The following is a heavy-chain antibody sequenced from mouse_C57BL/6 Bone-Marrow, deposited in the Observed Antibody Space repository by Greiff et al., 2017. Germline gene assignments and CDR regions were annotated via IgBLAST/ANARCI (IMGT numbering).Heavy chain of an antibody. CDR2: IYPRDGST. J-gene: IGHJ3*01. D-gene: IGHD2-2*01. CDR1: GYTFTSYD. V-gene: IGHV1-85*01. Sequence: VQLQQSGPELVKPGASVKLSCKASGYTFTSYDINWVKQRPGQGLEWIGWIYPRDGSTKYNEKFKGKATLTVDTSSSTAYMELHSLTSEDSAVYFCARERVYYGYDGGFAYWGRGTLVTVSA. CDR3: ARERVYYGYDGGFAY.